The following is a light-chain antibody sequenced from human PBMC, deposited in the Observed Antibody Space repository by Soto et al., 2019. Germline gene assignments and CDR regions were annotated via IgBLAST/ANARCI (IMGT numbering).Light chain of an antibody. CDR3: AAWDDSLSKV. Sequence: QAVVTQPPSASGTPGQRVTISCSGSSSNIGSNYVYWYQQLPGTAPKLLIYRNNQRPSGVPDRFSGSKSGTSASLAISGRRSEDEADYYCAAWDDSLSKVFGGGTQLTVL. V-gene: IGLV1-47*01. CDR1: SSNIGSNY. CDR2: RNN. J-gene: IGLJ3*02.